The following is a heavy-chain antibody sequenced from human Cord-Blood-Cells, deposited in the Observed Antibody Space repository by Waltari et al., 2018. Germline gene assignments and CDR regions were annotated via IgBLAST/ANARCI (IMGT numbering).Heavy chain of an antibody. D-gene: IGHD6-13*01. CDR2: IKQEGSEK. CDR1: GFTFSSYW. J-gene: IGHJ4*02. CDR3: ARGANSWYY. Sequence: EVQLVESGGGLVQPGGSLRLSCAASGFTFSSYWMSWVRQAPGRGLEWVANIKQEGSEKYYGDSVKGRFTISRDNAKNSLYLQMNSLRAEDTAVYYCARGANSWYYWGQGTLVTVSS. V-gene: IGHV3-7*01.